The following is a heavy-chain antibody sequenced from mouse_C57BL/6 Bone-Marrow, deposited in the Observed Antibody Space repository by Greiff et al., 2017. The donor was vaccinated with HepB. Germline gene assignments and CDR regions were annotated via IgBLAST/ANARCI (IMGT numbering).Heavy chain of an antibody. CDR3: ARDYYYGSSYVWFAY. CDR2: IYPRSGNT. Sequence: VHLVESGAELARPGASVKLSCKASGYTFTSYGISWVKQRTGQGLEWIGEIYPRSGNTYYNEKFKGKATLTADKSSSTAYLELRSLTSEDSAVYFCARDYYYGSSYVWFAYWGQGTLVTVSA. V-gene: IGHV1-81*01. CDR1: GYTFTSYG. D-gene: IGHD1-1*01. J-gene: IGHJ3*01.